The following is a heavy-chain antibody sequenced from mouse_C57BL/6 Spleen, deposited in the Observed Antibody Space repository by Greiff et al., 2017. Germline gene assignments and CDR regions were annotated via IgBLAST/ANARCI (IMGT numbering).Heavy chain of an antibody. CDR2: ISSGSSTI. Sequence: EVQRVESGGGLVKPGGSLKLSCAASGFTFSDYGMHWVRQAPEKGLEWVAYISSGSSTIYYADTVKGRFTISRDNAKNTLFLQMTSLSSEDTAMYYCARGIYYYGSSYYFDYWGQGTTLTVSS. V-gene: IGHV5-17*01. D-gene: IGHD1-1*01. CDR1: GFTFSDYG. J-gene: IGHJ2*01. CDR3: ARGIYYYGSSYYFDY.